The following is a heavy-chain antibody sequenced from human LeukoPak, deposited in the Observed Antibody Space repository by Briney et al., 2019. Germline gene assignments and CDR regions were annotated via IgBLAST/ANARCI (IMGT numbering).Heavy chain of an antibody. CDR1: GGSFSGYY. J-gene: IGHJ4*02. CDR2: INHSGST. V-gene: IGHV4-34*01. CDR3: ALGYYDSSGYYPGD. D-gene: IGHD3-22*01. Sequence: SETLSLTCAVYGGSFSGYYWSWIRQPPGKGLEWIGEINHSGSTNYNPSLKSRVTISVDTSKNQFSLKLSSVTAADTAVYYCALGYYDSSGYYPGDWGQGTLVTVSP.